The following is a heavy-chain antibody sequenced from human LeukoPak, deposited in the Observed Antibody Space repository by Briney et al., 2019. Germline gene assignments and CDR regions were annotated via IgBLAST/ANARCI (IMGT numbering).Heavy chain of an antibody. Sequence: GGSLRLSCAASGSTFSSFAMSWVRQAPGKGLEWVSAISDSGGTTYYADSVKGRFTISRDNSKNTLYLQMNSLRAEDTAIYYCTRVGYIDEGIDYWGQGTLVTVSS. CDR3: TRVGYIDEGIDY. CDR1: GSTFSSFA. J-gene: IGHJ4*02. CDR2: ISDSGGTT. V-gene: IGHV3-23*01. D-gene: IGHD5-24*01.